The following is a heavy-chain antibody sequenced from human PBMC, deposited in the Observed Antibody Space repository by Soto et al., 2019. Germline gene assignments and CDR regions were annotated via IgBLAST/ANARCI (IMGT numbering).Heavy chain of an antibody. CDR2: SSNSGSFT. Sequence: GGSLRLSCAASGFTFSDHYMSWIRQAPGKGLEWIGYSSNSGSFTRYADSVKGRFSISRDNAKNSLYLQINSLRGDDTAIYYCVRSGDNYNLLDYWGQGTPVTV. CDR1: GFTFSDHY. J-gene: IGHJ4*02. CDR3: VRSGDNYNLLDY. V-gene: IGHV3-11*06. D-gene: IGHD1-1*01.